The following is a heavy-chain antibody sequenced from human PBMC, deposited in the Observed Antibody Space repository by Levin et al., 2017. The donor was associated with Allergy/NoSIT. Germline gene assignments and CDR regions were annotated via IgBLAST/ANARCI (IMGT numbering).Heavy chain of an antibody. D-gene: IGHD2-2*02. CDR2: ISGSGGST. V-gene: IGHV3-23*01. CDR1: GFTFSSYA. CDR3: AKVPWDQLLYFGSHFDY. J-gene: IGHJ4*02. Sequence: GGSLRLSCAASGFTFSSYAMSWVRQAPGKGLEWVSAISGSGGSTYYADSVKGRFTISRDNSKNTLYLQMNSLRAEDTAVYYCAKVPWDQLLYFGSHFDYWGQGTLVTVSS.